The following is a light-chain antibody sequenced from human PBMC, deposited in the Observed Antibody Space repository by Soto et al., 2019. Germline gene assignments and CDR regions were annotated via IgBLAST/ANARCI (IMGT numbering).Light chain of an antibody. CDR2: GAS. J-gene: IGKJ2*02. V-gene: IGKV3-15*01. Sequence: EIVMTQSPATLSLSPGERAALSCRASQSINSEFAWYQQKPGQPPRLLIYGASTTATGVPARFTGSESRSEFTLTSNALQTEDCAVYYCQPAHNRPRTFGQGTRLEI. CDR3: QPAHNRPRT. CDR1: QSINSE.